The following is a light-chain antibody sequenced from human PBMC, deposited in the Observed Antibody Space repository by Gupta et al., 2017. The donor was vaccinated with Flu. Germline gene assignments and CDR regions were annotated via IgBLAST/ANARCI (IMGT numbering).Light chain of an antibody. CDR2: TLS. CDR1: QSLLDSDDGNTY. CDR3: RQRREFPWT. J-gene: IGKJ1*01. V-gene: IGKV2-40*01. Sequence: DIAMTQTPLSLPVTPGEPASISCRSSQSLLDSDDGNTYLDWYLQKPGQSPHLLIYTLSNRASGVPDRFSGSGSGTDFTLKISRVEADDVGLYYCRQRREFPWTFGQGTRVEIK.